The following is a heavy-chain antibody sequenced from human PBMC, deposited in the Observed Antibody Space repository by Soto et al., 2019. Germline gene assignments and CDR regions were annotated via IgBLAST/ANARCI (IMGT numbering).Heavy chain of an antibody. Sequence: LSLTCTVSGVSISDTSYYWGWIRQPPGKGLEWIGTIYFNGNTFYNPSLKSRLTISVDTSKNQISLRLTSVTAADTAVYYCARQGSYWGQGTLVTVSS. CDR2: IYFNGNT. V-gene: IGHV4-39*01. CDR1: GVSISDTSYY. CDR3: ARQGSY. J-gene: IGHJ4*02.